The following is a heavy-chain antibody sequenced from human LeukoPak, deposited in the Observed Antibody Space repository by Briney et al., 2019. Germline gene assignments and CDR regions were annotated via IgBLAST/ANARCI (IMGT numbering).Heavy chain of an antibody. J-gene: IGHJ3*02. Sequence: PGGSLRLSCVASGFSVSSSYMSWVRQAPGKGLEWISVIYSGGSTYYADSVKGRFTISRDISKNTLYLQMNSLRAEDTAVYYCARYGLGAHAFDIWGQGTMVTVSS. CDR2: IYSGGST. CDR3: ARYGLGAHAFDI. D-gene: IGHD3/OR15-3a*01. V-gene: IGHV3-53*01. CDR1: GFSVSSSY.